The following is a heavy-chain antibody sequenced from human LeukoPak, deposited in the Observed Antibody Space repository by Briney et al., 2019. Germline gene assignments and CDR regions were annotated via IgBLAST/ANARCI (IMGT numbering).Heavy chain of an antibody. CDR2: ISGSGGST. CDR1: GFTFSSYA. J-gene: IGHJ4*02. Sequence: PGGSLRLSCAASGFTFSSYAMSWVRQAPGKGLERVSAISGSGGSTYYADSVKGRFTISRDNSKNTLYLQMNSLRAEDTAVYYCAKILNENRWEYYFDYWGQGTLVTVSS. V-gene: IGHV3-23*01. D-gene: IGHD1-26*01. CDR3: AKILNENRWEYYFDY.